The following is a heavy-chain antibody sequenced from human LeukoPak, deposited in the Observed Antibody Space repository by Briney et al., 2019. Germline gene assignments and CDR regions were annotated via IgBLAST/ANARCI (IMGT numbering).Heavy chain of an antibody. CDR3: ARGGHLWFYLFDY. Sequence: GGSLRLSCAASGFTLSSYGMNWVRQAPGKGLEWVSFISSSSIYIYYADSVKGRFTISRDNAKNSLYLQMNSLRVEDTAVYYCARGGHLWFYLFDYWGQGTLVTVSS. D-gene: IGHD5-18*01. CDR1: GFTLSSYG. J-gene: IGHJ4*02. CDR2: ISSSSIYI. V-gene: IGHV3-21*01.